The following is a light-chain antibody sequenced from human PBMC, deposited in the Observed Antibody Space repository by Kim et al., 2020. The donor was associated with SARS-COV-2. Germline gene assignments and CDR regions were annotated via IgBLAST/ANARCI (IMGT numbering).Light chain of an antibody. J-gene: IGKJ1*01. CDR3: QQYYSYPPT. CDR1: QSINSY. Sequence: ASTGDRVNITCRASQSINSYLAGHQQKPGKAPKLLIYAASTLQSGVPSRFSGSGSGTDFTLTINCLQSEDFATYYCQQYYSYPPTFGQGTKVDIK. CDR2: AAS. V-gene: IGKV1-8*01.